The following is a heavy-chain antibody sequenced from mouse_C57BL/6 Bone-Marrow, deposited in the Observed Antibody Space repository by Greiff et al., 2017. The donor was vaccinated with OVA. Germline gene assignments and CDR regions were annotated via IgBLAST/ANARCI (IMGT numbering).Heavy chain of an antibody. CDR1: GFNIKDDS. V-gene: IGHV14-4*01. CDR2: IDPENGDS. J-gene: IGHJ2*01. D-gene: IGHD2-3*01. Sequence: VQLKESGAELVRPGASVKLSCTASGFNIKDDSMHWVKQRPELGLEWIGWIDPENGDSEYASKFQGKATITADTYSNTADLQLSSRTAEDTAIYYSTTHYDGDWGQGTTLTVSS. CDR3: TTHYDGD.